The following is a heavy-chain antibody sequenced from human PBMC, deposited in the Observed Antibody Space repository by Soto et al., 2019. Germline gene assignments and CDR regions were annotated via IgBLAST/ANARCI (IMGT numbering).Heavy chain of an antibody. CDR3: ARASGPWGDFDY. V-gene: IGHV3-11*01. D-gene: IGHD7-27*01. Sequence: PSETLSLTCSVSGASVSNGDYYMSWIRQAPGKGLEWVSYISSSGSTIYYADSVKGRFTISRDSAKNSLYLQMNSLRAEDTAVYYCARASGPWGDFDYWGQGTLVTVSS. J-gene: IGHJ4*02. CDR2: ISSSGSTI. CDR1: GASVSNGDYY.